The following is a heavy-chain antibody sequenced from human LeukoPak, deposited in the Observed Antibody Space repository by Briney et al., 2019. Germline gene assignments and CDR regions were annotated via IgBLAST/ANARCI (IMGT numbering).Heavy chain of an antibody. CDR2: IWYDGSNK. CDR3: ARENYDYVWGSYRYFDY. D-gene: IGHD3-16*02. CDR1: AFIFSGHW. J-gene: IGHJ4*02. V-gene: IGHV3-33*08. Sequence: GGSLRLSCEGSAFIFSGHWMNWVRQTPGKGLEWVAVIWYDGSNKYYADSVKGRFTISRDNSKNTLYLQMNSLRAEDTAVYYCARENYDYVWGSYRYFDYWGQGTLVTVSS.